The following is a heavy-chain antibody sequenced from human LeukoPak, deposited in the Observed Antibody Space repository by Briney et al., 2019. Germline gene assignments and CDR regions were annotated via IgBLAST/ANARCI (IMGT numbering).Heavy chain of an antibody. CDR1: RFTFSDYG. CDR3: ARGTSYRYDY. V-gene: IGHV3-33*08. D-gene: IGHD1-26*01. J-gene: IGHJ4*02. CDR2: MSYDGSDE. Sequence: GRSLRLSCAASRFTFSDYGMHWVRQAPGKGLEWVAFMSYDGSDEYYADSVKGRFTISRDNSKNTLYMQMNSLRAGDTAVYYCARGTSYRYDYWGQGTLVTVSS.